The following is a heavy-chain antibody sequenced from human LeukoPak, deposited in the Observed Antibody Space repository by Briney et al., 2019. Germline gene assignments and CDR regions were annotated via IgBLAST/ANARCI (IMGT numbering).Heavy chain of an antibody. Sequence: SETLSLTCAVYGWSFNDYYWNWIRQPPGRGLEWIAEINARGDTNFNPSLKSRVTISVDTSKSQFSLRLTSMIAADTAVYYCARGQVPAARGYNWFDPWGQGTLVTASS. V-gene: IGHV4-34*01. CDR3: ARGQVPAARGYNWFDP. J-gene: IGHJ5*02. D-gene: IGHD2-2*01. CDR2: INARGDT. CDR1: GWSFNDYY.